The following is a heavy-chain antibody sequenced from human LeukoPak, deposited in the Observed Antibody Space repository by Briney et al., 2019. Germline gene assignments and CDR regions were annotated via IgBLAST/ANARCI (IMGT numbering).Heavy chain of an antibody. CDR3: ARGRGGYYDSSGYYFDY. CDR1: GGSISSGGYY. D-gene: IGHD3-22*01. CDR2: IYYSGST. J-gene: IGHJ4*02. V-gene: IGHV4-31*11. Sequence: SETLSLTCAVSGGSISSGGYYWSWIRQHPGKGLEWIGYIYYSGSTYYNPSLKSRVTISVDTSKNQFSLKLSSVTAADTAVYYCARGRGGYYDSSGYYFDYWGQGTLVTVSS.